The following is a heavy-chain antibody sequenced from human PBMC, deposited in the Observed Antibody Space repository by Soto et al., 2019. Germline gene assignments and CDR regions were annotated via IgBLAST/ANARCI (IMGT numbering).Heavy chain of an antibody. CDR2: IYYSGST. V-gene: IGHV4-30-4*01. Sequence: SETLSLTCTVSGGSISSGDYYWSWIRQPPGKGLEWIGYIYYSGSTYYNPSLKSRVTISVDTSKNQFSLKLSSVTAADTAVYYCARAEPWFGELPYYWGQGTLVTVSS. CDR3: ARAEPWFGELPYY. CDR1: GGSISSGDYY. J-gene: IGHJ4*02. D-gene: IGHD3-10*01.